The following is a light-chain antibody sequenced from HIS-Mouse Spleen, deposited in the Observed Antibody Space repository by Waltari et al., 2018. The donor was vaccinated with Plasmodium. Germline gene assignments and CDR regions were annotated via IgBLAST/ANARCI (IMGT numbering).Light chain of an antibody. CDR1: ALPKKY. J-gene: IGLJ3*02. CDR3: YSTDSSGNHRV. V-gene: IGLV3-10*01. CDR2: EDS. Sequence: SYVLPQPPSVTVCPGQTVRTTCPGDALPKKYVYWYQQKPGTAAGPVMNEDSKRPPGIPERFSGSSSGTMTTLTISGAQVEDEADYYCYSTDSSGNHRVFGGGTKLTVL.